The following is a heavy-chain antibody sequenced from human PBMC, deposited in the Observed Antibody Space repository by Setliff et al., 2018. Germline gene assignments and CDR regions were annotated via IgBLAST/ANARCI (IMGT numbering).Heavy chain of an antibody. V-gene: IGHV4-38-2*02. J-gene: IGHJ5*02. CDR1: GYSISSGYY. Sequence: SETLSLTCAVSGYSISSGYYWGWIRQPPGKGLEWIGSIYHSGSTYYNSSLKSRVTISVDTSKNQFSLNLSSVTAADTAVYYCARDPGIAAAGTLWFDPWGQGTLVTVSS. D-gene: IGHD6-13*01. CDR2: IYHSGST. CDR3: ARDPGIAAAGTLWFDP.